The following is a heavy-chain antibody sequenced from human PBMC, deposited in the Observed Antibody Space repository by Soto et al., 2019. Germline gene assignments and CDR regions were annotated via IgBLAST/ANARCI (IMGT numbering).Heavy chain of an antibody. CDR2: IIPIFGTA. CDR3: ARYRVVAATLYYYYGMDV. D-gene: IGHD2-15*01. J-gene: IGHJ6*02. Sequence: VASVKVSCKASGGTFSSYAISWVRQAPGQGLEWMGGIIPIFGTANYAQKFQGRVTITADESTSTAYMELSSLRSEDTAVYYCARYRVVAATLYYYYGMDVWGQGTTVTVSS. V-gene: IGHV1-69*13. CDR1: GGTFSSYA.